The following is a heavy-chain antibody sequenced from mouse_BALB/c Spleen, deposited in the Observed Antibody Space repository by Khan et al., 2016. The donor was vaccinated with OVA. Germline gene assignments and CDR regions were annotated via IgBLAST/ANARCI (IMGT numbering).Heavy chain of an antibody. J-gene: IGHJ2*01. CDR1: GYTFTNYW. CDR2: IFPGGGYT. V-gene: IGHV1-63*02. Sequence: VQLQESGAELVRPGTSVKMSCKAAGYTFTNYWIGWVKQRPGHGLEWIGDIFPGGGYTNYDEKLKGMATLTTDTSSSTAYMQLSSLTSEDSAIYYCARGGADRATWDFFDYWGQGTTLTVSS. CDR3: ARGGADRATWDFFDY. D-gene: IGHD3-1*01.